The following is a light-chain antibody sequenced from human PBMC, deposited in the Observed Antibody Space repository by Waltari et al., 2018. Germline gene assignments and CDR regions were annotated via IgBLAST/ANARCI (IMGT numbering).Light chain of an antibody. V-gene: IGLV1-47*01. Sequence: QSGLTQPPSASGTPGQRVTISCSGSSSNIGTNYVYWYQHLPGAAPKLLSFKNNQRPAGVPDRFSDSKSGTSASLAISGLRSEDEADYYCAAWDDSLSSLVFGGGTKLSVL. CDR2: KNN. CDR1: SSNIGTNY. CDR3: AAWDDSLSSLV. J-gene: IGLJ3*02.